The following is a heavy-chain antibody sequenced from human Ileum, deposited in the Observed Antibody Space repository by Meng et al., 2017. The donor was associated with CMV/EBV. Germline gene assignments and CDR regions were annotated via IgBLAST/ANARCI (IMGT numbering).Heavy chain of an antibody. Sequence: GGSLRLSCAASGFTFSIYWMNWVRQAPGKGLEWVANTNQDGNEKDYVESVRGRFTISRDNARNSLYLQMNSLRVEDTAVYFCARDRFDGNGYYLDYTHSFENWGQGTLVTVSS. D-gene: IGHD3-22*01. CDR2: TNQDGNEK. J-gene: IGHJ4*02. CDR3: ARDRFDGNGYYLDYTHSFEN. CDR1: GFTFSIYW. V-gene: IGHV3-7*01.